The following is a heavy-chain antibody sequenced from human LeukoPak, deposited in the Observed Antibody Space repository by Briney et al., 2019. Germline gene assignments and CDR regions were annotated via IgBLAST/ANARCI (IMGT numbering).Heavy chain of an antibody. CDR1: GFTFSSYG. J-gene: IGHJ6*02. CDR3: ANRNGMDV. V-gene: IGHV3-30*18. Sequence: GGSLRLSCAASGFTFSSYGMHWVRQAPGKGLEWVAVISYDGSNKYYADSVKGRFTISRDNSKNTLYPQMNSLRAEDTAVYYCANRNGMDVWGQGTTVTVSS. CDR2: ISYDGSNK.